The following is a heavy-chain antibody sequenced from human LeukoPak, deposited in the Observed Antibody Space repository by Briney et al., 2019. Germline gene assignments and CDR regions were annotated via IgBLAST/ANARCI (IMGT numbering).Heavy chain of an antibody. Sequence: GGSLRLSCAASGLTLSSYGMHWVRQAPGKGLEWVAFIRYDGSNKYYADSVKGRFTISRDNLKNTMYLQMTSLRAEETAVYYCAKYISDYADHYVHDYWGQGTLVIVSS. CDR3: AKYISDYADHYVHDY. CDR1: GLTLSSYG. D-gene: IGHD4-17*01. J-gene: IGHJ4*02. V-gene: IGHV3-30*02. CDR2: IRYDGSNK.